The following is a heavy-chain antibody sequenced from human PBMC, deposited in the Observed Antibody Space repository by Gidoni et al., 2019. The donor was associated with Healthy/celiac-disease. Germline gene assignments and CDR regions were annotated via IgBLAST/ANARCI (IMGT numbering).Heavy chain of an antibody. D-gene: IGHD6-19*01. J-gene: IGHJ2*01. CDR2: ISYDGSNK. Sequence: QVQLVESGGGVVQPGRSLRLSCAASGFTFRSSARHWVRQAPGKGLEWVAVISYDGSNKYYADSVKGRFTISRDNSKNTLYLQMNSLRAEDTAVYYCARDPSLVDSSGPNWYFDLWGRGTLVTVSS. CDR3: ARDPSLVDSSGPNWYFDL. V-gene: IGHV3-30*04. CDR1: GFTFRSSA.